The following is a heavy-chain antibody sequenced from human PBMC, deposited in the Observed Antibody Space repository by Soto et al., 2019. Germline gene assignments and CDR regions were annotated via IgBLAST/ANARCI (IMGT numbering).Heavy chain of an antibody. D-gene: IGHD3-10*01. CDR1: GGSISSGGYY. Sequence: QVQLQESGPGLVKPSQTLSLTCSVSGGSISSGGYYWSWIRQPPGKGLEWIGNIYHSGSSYNNPSLKSRVTLSVDASKSQFSLDLRSATAADTAVYYCVRSFGWWFGELLYPSHFDYWGQGTLVTVSS. V-gene: IGHV4-30-4*01. CDR2: IYHSGSS. J-gene: IGHJ4*02. CDR3: VRSFGWWFGELLYPSHFDY.